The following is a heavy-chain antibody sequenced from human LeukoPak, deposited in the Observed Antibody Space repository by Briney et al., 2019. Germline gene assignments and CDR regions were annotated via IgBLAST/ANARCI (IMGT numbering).Heavy chain of an antibody. V-gene: IGHV3-30-3*01. CDR2: ISYDGSYK. Sequence: GGSLRLSCAVSGFTLSSYDLHWVRQVPGKGLEWLAVISYDGSYKYYADSVKGRFTISRDNSKNTLYLEMNSLRAEDTAVYFCARDRSGYRRECDYWGRGTLVTVSS. CDR1: GFTLSSYD. D-gene: IGHD3-3*01. J-gene: IGHJ4*02. CDR3: ARDRSGYRRECDY.